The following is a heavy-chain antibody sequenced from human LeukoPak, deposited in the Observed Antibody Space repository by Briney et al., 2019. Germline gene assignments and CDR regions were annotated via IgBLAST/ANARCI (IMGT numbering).Heavy chain of an antibody. Sequence: SETPSLTCTVSGGSISSSSYYWGWIRQPPGKGLEWIGSIYYSGSTYYNPSLKSRVTISVDTSKNQFSLKLSSVTAADTAVYYCARAGSYGRPFDYWGQGTLVTVSS. CDR2: IYYSGST. J-gene: IGHJ4*02. D-gene: IGHD5-18*01. CDR3: ARAGSYGRPFDY. V-gene: IGHV4-39*07. CDR1: GGSISSSSYY.